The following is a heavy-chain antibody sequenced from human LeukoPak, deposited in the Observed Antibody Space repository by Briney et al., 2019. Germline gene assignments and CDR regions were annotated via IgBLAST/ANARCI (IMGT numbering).Heavy chain of an antibody. Sequence: GASVKVSCKASGYTFTSYGISWVRQAPGQGLEWMGWISAYNGNTNYAQKLQGRVTMTTDTSTSTAYMELRSLRSDHTAVYYCARATMVQGVITPPFDYWGQGTLVTVSS. CDR1: GYTFTSYG. CDR2: ISAYNGNT. J-gene: IGHJ4*02. V-gene: IGHV1-18*01. CDR3: ARATMVQGVITPPFDY. D-gene: IGHD3-10*01.